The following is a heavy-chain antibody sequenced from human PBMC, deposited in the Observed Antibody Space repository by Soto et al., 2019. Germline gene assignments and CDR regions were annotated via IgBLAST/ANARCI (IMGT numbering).Heavy chain of an antibody. J-gene: IGHJ4*02. D-gene: IGHD5-12*01. Sequence: SETLSLTCTVSGGSVSSGDYFLRWIRQPPGKGLEWIGYIYDSGSSYYNPSLKSRVTMSVDTSKNQFSLKLRSVTAADTAMYYCAREKGYIPGNKNFDSWGQGTLVTVSS. V-gene: IGHV4-30-4*01. CDR3: AREKGYIPGNKNFDS. CDR2: IYDSGSS. CDR1: GGSVSSGDYF.